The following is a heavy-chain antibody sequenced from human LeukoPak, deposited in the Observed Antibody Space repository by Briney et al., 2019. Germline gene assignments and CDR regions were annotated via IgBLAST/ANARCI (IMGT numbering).Heavy chain of an antibody. J-gene: IGHJ4*02. CDR3: ATKTPGNYPYDF. D-gene: IGHD3-22*01. V-gene: IGHV3-23*01. Sequence: GGYLSRSGIASGLVFRSSPMNWVPQAPGKGLEWVSTSGTDGDTYYADSVGGRFTISRDFSKNTVFLQMTSLRVEDTAIYYCATKTPGNYPYDFWGQGTLVVVSP. CDR1: GLVFRSSP. CDR2: SGTDGDT.